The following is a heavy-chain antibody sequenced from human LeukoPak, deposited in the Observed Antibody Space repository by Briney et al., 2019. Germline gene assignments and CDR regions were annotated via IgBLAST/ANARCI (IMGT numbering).Heavy chain of an antibody. CDR2: LSGSGITT. Sequence: GSLRLPCAAPGFTFSNSAMSWVRQAPGKGLEWVSTLSGSGITTYYADSVKGRFTISRDNSKNTLYLQMNSLRAEDTAVYYCAKGVYSSGWSYFDYWGHGTLVTVSS. J-gene: IGHJ4*01. CDR1: GFTFSNSA. D-gene: IGHD6-19*01. CDR3: AKGVYSSGWSYFDY. V-gene: IGHV3-23*01.